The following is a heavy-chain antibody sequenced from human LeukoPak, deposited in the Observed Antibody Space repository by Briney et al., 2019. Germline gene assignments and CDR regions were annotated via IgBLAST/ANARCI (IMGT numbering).Heavy chain of an antibody. CDR3: ARDMGDCSGGSCYEGYFDY. V-gene: IGHV6-1*01. Sequence: SQTLSLTCAISGDSVSSNSAAWNWIRQSPSRGLEWLGRTYYRSKWYSDYAVSVKSRITINPDTSKNQFSLQLNSVTPDDTAVYYCARDMGDCSGGSCYEGYFDYWGQGTLVTVSS. CDR1: GDSVSSNSAA. CDR2: TYYRSKWYS. D-gene: IGHD2-15*01. J-gene: IGHJ4*02.